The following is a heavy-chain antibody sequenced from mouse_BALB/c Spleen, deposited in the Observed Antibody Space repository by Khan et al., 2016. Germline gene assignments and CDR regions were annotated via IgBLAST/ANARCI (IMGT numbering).Heavy chain of an antibody. V-gene: IGHV14-3*02. CDR2: IDPANGKT. J-gene: IGHJ2*01. CDR1: GFNIKDTY. CDR3: AGDGYY. D-gene: IGHD2-3*01. Sequence: VQLKESGAELVKPGGSVKLSCTASGFNIKDTYIHWVKQRPEQGLEWIGRIDPANGKTKYDPNFQGKATITADTSSNTAYLHLSSLTSEDPAVYYCAGDGYYWGQGTTLTVSS.